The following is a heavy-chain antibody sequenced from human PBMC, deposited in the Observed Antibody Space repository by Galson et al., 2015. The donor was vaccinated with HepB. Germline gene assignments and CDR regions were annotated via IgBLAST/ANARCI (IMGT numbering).Heavy chain of an antibody. CDR2: INTGNGNT. Sequence: SVKVSCKASGYTFTSYAMHWVRQAPGQRLEWMGWINTGNGNTKYSQKFQGRVTITRDTSASTAYMELSSLRSEDTAVYYCARDDGVGGVENWGQGTLVTVSS. CDR3: ARDDGVGGVEN. J-gene: IGHJ4*02. CDR1: GYTFTSYA. V-gene: IGHV1-3*04. D-gene: IGHD3-16*01.